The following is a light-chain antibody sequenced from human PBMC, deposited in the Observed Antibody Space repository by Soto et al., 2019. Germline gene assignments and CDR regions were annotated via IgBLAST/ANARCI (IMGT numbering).Light chain of an antibody. Sequence: QSVLTQPPSVSGAPGQRVTISCTGSSSNIGAGYDVHWYQQRPGTAPKLLIFGNINRPSGVPDRFSGSKSGTSASLAITGLQAEDEGDYHCCSYAGDYLRVVFGGGTKVTVL. CDR2: GNI. CDR1: SSNIGAGYD. V-gene: IGLV1-40*01. CDR3: CSYAGDYLRVV. J-gene: IGLJ2*01.